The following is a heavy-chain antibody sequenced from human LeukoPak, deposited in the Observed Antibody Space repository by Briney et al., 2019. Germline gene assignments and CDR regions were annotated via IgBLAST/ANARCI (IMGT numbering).Heavy chain of an antibody. CDR2: IYYTGTT. CDR3: ARGGRWLRFGRNWFDP. V-gene: IGHV4-61*01. D-gene: IGHD5-12*01. CDR1: AGSVSNGNYY. J-gene: IGHJ5*02. Sequence: PSETLSLTCTVSAGSVSNGNYYWSWLRQPPGKALEWIGYIYYTGTTYYIPSLEGRVTISVDTSKNQFSVKLNSVTAADTAVYYCARGGRWLRFGRNWFDPWGQGTLVTVSS.